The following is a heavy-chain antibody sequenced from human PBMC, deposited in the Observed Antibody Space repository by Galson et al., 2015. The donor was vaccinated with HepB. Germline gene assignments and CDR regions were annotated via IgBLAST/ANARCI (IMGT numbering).Heavy chain of an antibody. CDR2: INQDGGEN. J-gene: IGHJ3*02. Sequence: SLRLSCAASGFRFSTSWMTWVRQAPGKGLERVANINQDGGENYYVDSVRGRFTISRDNAKNSLYLQMNSLRADDTAVYFCARDQGYQSFDIWGQGTMVTVSS. CDR3: ARDQGYQSFDI. CDR1: GFRFSTSW. V-gene: IGHV3-7*01. D-gene: IGHD2-2*01.